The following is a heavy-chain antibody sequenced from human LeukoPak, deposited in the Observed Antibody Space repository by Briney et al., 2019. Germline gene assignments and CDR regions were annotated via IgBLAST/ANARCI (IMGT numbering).Heavy chain of an antibody. J-gene: IGHJ4*02. D-gene: IGHD3-10*01. V-gene: IGHV1-8*03. CDR1: GYTFTSYD. CDR2: MNPNSGNT. CDR3: ARGHRAYYYGSGSYGAYYFDY. Sequence: ASVKVSCKASGYTFTSYDINWVRQATGQGLEWMGWMNPNSGNTGYAQKFQGRVTITRNTSISTAYMELSSLRSEVTAVYYCARGHRAYYYGSGSYGAYYFDYWGQGTLVTVSS.